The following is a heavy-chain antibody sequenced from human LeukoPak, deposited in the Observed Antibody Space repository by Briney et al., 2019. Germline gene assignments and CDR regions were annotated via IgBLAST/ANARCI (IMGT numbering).Heavy chain of an antibody. CDR2: ISSSGSTI. D-gene: IGHD3-22*01. CDR1: GFTFSSYE. CDR3: ARLYDSSGYFYYYGMDV. Sequence: PGGSLRLSCAASGFTFSSYEMNWVRQAPGKGLEWVSYISSSGSTIYYADSVKDRFTISRDNAKNSLYLQMNSLRAEDTAVYYCARLYDSSGYFYYYGMDVWGQGTTVTVSS. V-gene: IGHV3-48*03. J-gene: IGHJ6*02.